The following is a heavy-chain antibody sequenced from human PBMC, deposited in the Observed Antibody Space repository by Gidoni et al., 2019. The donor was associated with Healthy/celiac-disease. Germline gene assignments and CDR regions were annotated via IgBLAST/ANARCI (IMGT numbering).Heavy chain of an antibody. V-gene: IGHV3-21*01. J-gene: IGHJ6*02. D-gene: IGHD3-9*01. Sequence: EVQLVESGGGLVKPGGSLRLSCAASGFTFSSYRMNWVRQAPGKGLEWVSSISSSSSYIYYADSVKGRFTISRDNAKNSLYLQMNSLRAEDTAVYYCARAYDILTGYDYYGMDVWGQGTTVTVSS. CDR3: ARAYDILTGYDYYGMDV. CDR1: GFTFSSYR. CDR2: ISSSSSYI.